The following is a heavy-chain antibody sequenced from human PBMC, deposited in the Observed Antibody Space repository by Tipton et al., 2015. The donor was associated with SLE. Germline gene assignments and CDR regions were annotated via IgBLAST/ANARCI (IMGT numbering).Heavy chain of an antibody. V-gene: IGHV1-69*01. D-gene: IGHD1-7*01. Sequence: QLVQSGAEVKKPGSSVKVSCKASGGTFSSYGISWVRQAPGQGLEWMGGIIPIFATTNHAQKFQGRVTITADDSTNTAYMELSSLRSEDTAVYYCAENPNWNYGLFDYWGQGTLVTVSS. J-gene: IGHJ4*02. CDR2: IIPIFATT. CDR1: GGTFSSYG. CDR3: AENPNWNYGLFDY.